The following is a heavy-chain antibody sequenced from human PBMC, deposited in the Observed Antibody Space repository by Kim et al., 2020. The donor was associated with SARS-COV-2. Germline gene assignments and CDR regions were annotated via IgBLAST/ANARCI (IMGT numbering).Heavy chain of an antibody. CDR3: ARVEWVVYAPYGMDV. CDR1: GFTFSSYS. Sequence: GGSLRLSCAASGFTFSSYSMNWVRQAPGKGLEWVSYISSSSTIYYADSVKGRFTISRDNAKNSLYLQMNSLRDEDTAVYYCARVEWVVYAPYGMDVWGQGTTVTVSS. CDR2: ISSSSTI. V-gene: IGHV3-48*02. D-gene: IGHD2-8*02. J-gene: IGHJ6*02.